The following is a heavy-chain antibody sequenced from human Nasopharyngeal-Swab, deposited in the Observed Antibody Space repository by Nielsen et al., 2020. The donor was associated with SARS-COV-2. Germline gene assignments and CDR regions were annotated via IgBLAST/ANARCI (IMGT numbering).Heavy chain of an antibody. D-gene: IGHD4/OR15-4a*01. CDR3: ARDAKFYYYYSGMDV. V-gene: IGHV4-34*01. CDR2: INHSGST. Sequence: WIRQPAGKGLEWIGEINHSGSTNYNPSLKSRVTISVDTSKTQFSLKLSSVTAADTAVYYCARDAKFYYYYSGMDVWGQGTTVTVSS. J-gene: IGHJ6*02.